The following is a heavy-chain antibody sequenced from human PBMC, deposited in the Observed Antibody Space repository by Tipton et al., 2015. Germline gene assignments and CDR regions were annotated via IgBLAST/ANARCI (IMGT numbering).Heavy chain of an antibody. CDR2: ISGYNGNT. D-gene: IGHD6-13*01. CDR3: AITQSDIAAAGLFHY. Sequence: QSGAEVKKPGASVKVSCKASGYTFNKFGISWVRQAPGQGLEWMGWISGYNGNTWYGQKLRDRVTLTTDTSTSTAYMELRTLRSDDTAVYFCAITQSDIAAAGLFHYWGQGTLVTVSS. V-gene: IGHV1-18*01. CDR1: GYTFNKFG. J-gene: IGHJ4*02.